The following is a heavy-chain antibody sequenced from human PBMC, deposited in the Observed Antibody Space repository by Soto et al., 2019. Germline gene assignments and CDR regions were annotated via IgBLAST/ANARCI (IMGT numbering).Heavy chain of an antibody. CDR3: ARGNDSSGSYYVFDY. CDR2: ISYDGSNK. V-gene: IGHV3-30-3*01. CDR1: GFTFSSYA. D-gene: IGHD3-22*01. Sequence: QVQLVESGGGVVQPGRSLRLSCAASGFTFSSYAMHWVRQAPGKGLEWVAVISYDGSNKYYADSVKGRFTISRDNSKNTLYMQMNSLRAEDTAVYYCARGNDSSGSYYVFDYWGQGTLVTVSS. J-gene: IGHJ4*02.